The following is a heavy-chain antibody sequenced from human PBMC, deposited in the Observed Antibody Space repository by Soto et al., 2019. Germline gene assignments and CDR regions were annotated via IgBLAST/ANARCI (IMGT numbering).Heavy chain of an antibody. V-gene: IGHV3-30*18. CDR3: AKDVGFDDYGVEGWYFDL. J-gene: IGHJ2*01. CDR2: ISYDGSNK. D-gene: IGHD4-17*01. Sequence: QVQLVESGGGVVQPGRSLRLSCAASGFTFSSCGMHWVRQTPGKGLEWVAVISYDGSNKYYADSVKGRFTISRDNSKNTLYLQMNSLRAEDTAVYYCAKDVGFDDYGVEGWYFDLWGRGTLVPVSS. CDR1: GFTFSSCG.